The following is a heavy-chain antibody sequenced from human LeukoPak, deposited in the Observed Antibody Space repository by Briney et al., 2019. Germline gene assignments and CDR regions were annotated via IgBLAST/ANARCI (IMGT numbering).Heavy chain of an antibody. J-gene: IGHJ4*02. V-gene: IGHV1-46*01. D-gene: IGHD2-2*01. Sequence: ASVKVSCKASGYTFTSYYMHWVRQAPGQGLEWMGAINPSGGSTSYAQKFQGRVTMTRDTSTSIVYMEPSSLRSEDTAVYYCARDIVVIPTARGLVYWGQGTLVTVSS. CDR2: INPSGGST. CDR3: ARDIVVIPTARGLVY. CDR1: GYTFTSYY.